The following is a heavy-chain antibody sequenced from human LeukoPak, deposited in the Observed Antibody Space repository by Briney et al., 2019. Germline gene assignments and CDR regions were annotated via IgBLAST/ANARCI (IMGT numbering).Heavy chain of an antibody. CDR3: ARGPPNWGYDY. Sequence: GASVKVSCKASGYTFTSYDFNWVRQATGQRPEWMGWTSPNSGDTGHAQKFQDRVTMTRNTSISTAYMELSSLRSDDTAVYYCARGPPNWGYDYWGPGTLVTVSS. J-gene: IGHJ4*02. D-gene: IGHD7-27*01. V-gene: IGHV1-8*01. CDR1: GYTFTSYD. CDR2: TSPNSGDT.